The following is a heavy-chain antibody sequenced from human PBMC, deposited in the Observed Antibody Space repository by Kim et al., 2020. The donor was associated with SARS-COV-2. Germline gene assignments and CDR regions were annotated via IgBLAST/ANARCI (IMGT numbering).Heavy chain of an antibody. D-gene: IGHD3-16*02. CDR1: GFIFSSYA. CDR2: IWHDGSYK. V-gene: IGHV3-33*06. Sequence: GGSLRLSCAASGFIFSSYAMHWVRQAQGKGLEWVAVIWHDGSYKHYADSVEGRFPLFSEHATNTLYLQMNSQRAEDTAEHYCAKDNDRGSYSYYYSMDVWSQGTTVTVSS. CDR3: AKDNDRGSYSYYYSMDV. J-gene: IGHJ6*02.